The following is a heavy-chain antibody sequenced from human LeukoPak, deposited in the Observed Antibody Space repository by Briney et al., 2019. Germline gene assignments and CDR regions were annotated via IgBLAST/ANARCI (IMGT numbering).Heavy chain of an antibody. CDR2: IYTSGST. V-gene: IGHV4-4*07. Sequence: PSETLSLTCTVSGGSISSYYWSWIRQPAGKGLEWIGRIYTSGSTNYNPSLKSRVTMSVDTSKNQFSLKLSSVTAADTAVYYCAGRGPRHYYGSGSYYTQARYYFDYWGQGTLVTVSS. D-gene: IGHD3-10*01. CDR3: AGRGPRHYYGSGSYYTQARYYFDY. J-gene: IGHJ4*02. CDR1: GGSISSYY.